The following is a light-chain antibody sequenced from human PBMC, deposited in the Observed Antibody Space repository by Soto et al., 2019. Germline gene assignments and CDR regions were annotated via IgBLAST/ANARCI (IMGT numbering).Light chain of an antibody. CDR3: QQTNTFPLT. V-gene: IGKV1-12*01. CDR2: DAS. CDR1: QSIRYW. J-gene: IGKJ4*01. Sequence: DIQMTQSPSTLSASVGDRVTITCLASQSIRYWLAWHQQKPGKAPQVLIYDASTLQKGVPSRISGSGSETDCTLTISSLQPEDSSTYYCQQTNTFPLTLGGGTKVDIK.